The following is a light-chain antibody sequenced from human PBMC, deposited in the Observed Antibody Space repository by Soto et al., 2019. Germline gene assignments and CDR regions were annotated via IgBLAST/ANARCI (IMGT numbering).Light chain of an antibody. V-gene: IGLV2-14*01. CDR2: EVS. Sequence: ALTQPASVXGSPGQPITISCTGTSSDVGAYNYVSWYQQHPGKAPKLLIFEVSSRPSVVSNRFSGSKSGSTSSLKISGLKAEDEADYYCSSSADSDTLYVFATWTKVPVL. J-gene: IGLJ1*01. CDR1: SSDVGAYNY. CDR3: SSSADSDTLYV.